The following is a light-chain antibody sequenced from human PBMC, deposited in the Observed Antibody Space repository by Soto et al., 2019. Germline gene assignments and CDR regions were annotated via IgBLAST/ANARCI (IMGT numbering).Light chain of an antibody. V-gene: IGKV1-39*01. CDR2: FAS. Sequence: DIEMTQSPSSLSASLGDRVTITCRASQSINKYLNWYQQRSGQAPKLLIYFASTLQREVPLRFSGDGSGTAFTPTITNFQPEDIGTYYCQQGYSFPLTFGGGTEVEI. CDR3: QQGYSFPLT. J-gene: IGKJ4*01. CDR1: QSINKY.